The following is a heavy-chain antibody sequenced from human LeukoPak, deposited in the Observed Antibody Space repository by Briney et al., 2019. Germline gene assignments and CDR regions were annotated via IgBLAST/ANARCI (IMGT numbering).Heavy chain of an antibody. V-gene: IGHV4-59*01. CDR2: IYYSGST. J-gene: IGHJ3*02. CDR3: ARVGPNWADAFDI. Sequence: SETLSLTCTVSGGSISSYYWSWIRQPPGKGLEWIGYIYYSGSTNYNPSLKSRVTISVDTSKNQFSLKLSSVTAADTAVYYCARVGPNWADAFDIWGQGTMVTVSS. D-gene: IGHD1-1*01. CDR1: GGSISSYY.